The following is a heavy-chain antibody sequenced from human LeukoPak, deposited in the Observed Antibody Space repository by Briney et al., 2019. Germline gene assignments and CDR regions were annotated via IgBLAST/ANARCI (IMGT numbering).Heavy chain of an antibody. CDR1: GFTFTNYW. J-gene: IGHJ4*02. Sequence: PGGSLRLSCAASGFTFTNYWMHWVRQAPGKGLVWVSRFSSDGSNIAYADSVKGRFTISRDNAKNTLYLQMNSLRAEDTAVYYCARAISSGYSKTLDYWGQGSLVTVSS. V-gene: IGHV3-74*01. CDR3: ARAISSGYSKTLDY. CDR2: FSSDGSNI. D-gene: IGHD3-22*01.